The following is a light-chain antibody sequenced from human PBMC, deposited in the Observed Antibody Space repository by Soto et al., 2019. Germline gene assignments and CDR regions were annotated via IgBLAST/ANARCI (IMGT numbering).Light chain of an antibody. CDR1: GSDVGSYNR. Sequence: QSVLTQPPSVSGSPLQSVTISCTGTGSDVGSYNRVSWYQQPPDTAPKLMLYEVSYRPSGVPDRFSGSKSGNTASLTISGLQAEDEADYYCSSYTISGTYVFGTGTKVTVL. CDR2: EVS. V-gene: IGLV2-18*02. CDR3: SSYTISGTYV. J-gene: IGLJ1*01.